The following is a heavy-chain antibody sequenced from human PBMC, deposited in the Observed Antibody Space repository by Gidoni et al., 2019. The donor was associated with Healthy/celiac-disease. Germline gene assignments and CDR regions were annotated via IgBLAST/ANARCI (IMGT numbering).Heavy chain of an antibody. Sequence: EVQLVESGGGLVKPGGSLRLSCAAFGFPFSSYSRNWARQAPGKGLEWVSSISRSSSYIYYADSVKGRFTISRDNAKNSLYLQMNSLRAEDTAVYYCARDPVNYVPFDYWGQGTLVTVSS. V-gene: IGHV3-21*01. D-gene: IGHD4-4*01. CDR2: ISRSSSYI. CDR1: GFPFSSYS. CDR3: ARDPVNYVPFDY. J-gene: IGHJ4*02.